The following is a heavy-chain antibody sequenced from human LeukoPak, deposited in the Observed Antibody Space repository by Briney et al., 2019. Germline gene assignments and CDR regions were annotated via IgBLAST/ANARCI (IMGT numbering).Heavy chain of an antibody. Sequence: GGSLRLSCEASGITFSAYTMNWVRQAPGKWLEWVSSISGRGSYIFYADSVKGRFTISRDNAKNSLYLQMSSLRVEDTAVYYCASDRSLIASLYYFDNWGQGTLVTVSS. CDR3: ASDRSLIASLYYFDN. CDR2: ISGRGSYI. V-gene: IGHV3-21*01. CDR1: GITFSAYT. J-gene: IGHJ4*02. D-gene: IGHD3-22*01.